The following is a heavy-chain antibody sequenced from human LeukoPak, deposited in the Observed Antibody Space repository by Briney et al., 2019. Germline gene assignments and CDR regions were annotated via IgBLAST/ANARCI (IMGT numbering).Heavy chain of an antibody. Sequence: GGSLRLSCVASGLTFNIYSMSWVRQALGKGLEWVSSITSSGDATFYADSVKDHFTISRDNSRSTLYLQMSRLRVEDTAVYYCAKDRPNYHESNGHYYRLNGDSWGQGTLVTVSS. CDR1: GLTFNIYS. J-gene: IGHJ5*01. V-gene: IGHV3-23*01. D-gene: IGHD3-22*01. CDR3: AKDRPNYHESNGHYYRLNGDS. CDR2: ITSSGDAT.